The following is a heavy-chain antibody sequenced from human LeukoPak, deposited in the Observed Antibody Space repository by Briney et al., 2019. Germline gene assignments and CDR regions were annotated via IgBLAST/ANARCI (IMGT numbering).Heavy chain of an antibody. CDR2: FDPEDGET. CDR1: GYTLTELS. V-gene: IGHV1-24*01. D-gene: IGHD4-23*01. CDR3: ATDRGFYGGNSEYYFDY. J-gene: IGHJ4*02. Sequence: ASVKVSCKFSGYTLTELSMHWVRQAPGKGLEWMGGFDPEDGETIYAQKFQGRVTMNEDTSTDTDYMELSSLRSEDTAVYYCATDRGFYGGNSEYYFDYWGQGTLVTVSS.